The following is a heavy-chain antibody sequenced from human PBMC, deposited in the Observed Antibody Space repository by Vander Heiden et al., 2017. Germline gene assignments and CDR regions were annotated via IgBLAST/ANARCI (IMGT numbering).Heavy chain of an antibody. J-gene: IGHJ4*02. CDR1: GDSISSSSYH. CDR3: VRRRNWALDY. D-gene: IGHD7-27*01. CDR2: IYYIGST. V-gene: IGHV4-39*01. Sequence: QLQLQESGPGLVKPSETLSLTCTVSGDSISSSSYHWGWVRQPPGKGLEWIGTIYYIGSTYYNPSLRSRVTISVDTSKNQFSLKLISVTAADAAVYYCVRRRNWALDYWGQGTLVTVSS.